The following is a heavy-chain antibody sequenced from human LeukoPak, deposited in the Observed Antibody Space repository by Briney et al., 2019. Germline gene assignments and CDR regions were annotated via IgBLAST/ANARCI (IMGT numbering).Heavy chain of an antibody. CDR2: INPNSGGT. CDR1: GYTFTGYY. J-gene: IGHJ3*02. D-gene: IGHD3-22*01. CDR3: ARYFYDSSGSSSDAFDI. V-gene: IGHV1-2*02. Sequence: ASVKVSCKTSGYTFTGYYTHWVRQAPGQGLEWMGWINPNSGGTNYAQRFQGRVTMTRDTSMSTAYMELSRLRSDDSAVYYCARYFYDSSGSSSDAFDIWGQGTMVTVSS.